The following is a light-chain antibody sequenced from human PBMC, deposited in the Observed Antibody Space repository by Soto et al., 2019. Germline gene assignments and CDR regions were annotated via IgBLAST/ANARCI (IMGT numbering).Light chain of an antibody. CDR1: SSDVGGYNY. Sequence: QSPLAQPASVSGSPGQSTIISCTGTSSDVGGYNYVSWYQQHPGKAPKFLIYEVDNRASGVSDRFSGSKSGNTASLTISGLQAEDEADYYCSSYTSSNTLVFGTGTKVTVL. CDR3: SSYTSSNTLV. V-gene: IGLV2-14*01. J-gene: IGLJ1*01. CDR2: EVD.